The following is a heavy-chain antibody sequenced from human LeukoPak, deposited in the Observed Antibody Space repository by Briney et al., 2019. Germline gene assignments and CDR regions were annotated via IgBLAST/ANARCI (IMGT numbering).Heavy chain of an antibody. Sequence: ASVKVSCKASGYTFTSYDINWVRQATGQGLEWMGWMNPNSGNTGYAQKFQGGVTITRNTSISTAYMELSSLRSEDTAVYYCARGGYDFWSGYYTFDPWGQGTLVTVSS. D-gene: IGHD3-3*01. CDR2: MNPNSGNT. CDR3: ARGGYDFWSGYYTFDP. J-gene: IGHJ5*02. V-gene: IGHV1-8*03. CDR1: GYTFTSYD.